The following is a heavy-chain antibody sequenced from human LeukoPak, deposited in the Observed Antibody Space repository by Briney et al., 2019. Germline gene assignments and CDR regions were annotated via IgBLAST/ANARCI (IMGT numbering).Heavy chain of an antibody. CDR2: ISGSGGST. Sequence: GGSLRLSCAASGFTLSSYGMNWVRQAPGKGLEWVSGISGSGGSTYYADSVKGRFTISRDNSKNTLYLQMNSLRAEDTAVYYCARVRVGATTGFDYWGQGTLVTVSS. D-gene: IGHD1-26*01. J-gene: IGHJ4*02. CDR1: GFTLSSYG. CDR3: ARVRVGATTGFDY. V-gene: IGHV3-23*01.